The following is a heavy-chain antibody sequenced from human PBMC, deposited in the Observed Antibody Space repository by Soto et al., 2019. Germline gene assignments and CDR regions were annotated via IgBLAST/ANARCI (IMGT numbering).Heavy chain of an antibody. CDR2: ISGSGGST. J-gene: IGHJ4*02. D-gene: IGHD3-22*01. Sequence: PGGSLRLSCAASGFTFSSYAMSWVRQAPGKGLEWVSAISGSGGSTYYADSVKGRFTISRDNAKNSLYLQMNSLRDEDTAVYYCARPLGRDFYDSSGYYSFDYWGLGTLVTVSS. V-gene: IGHV3-23*01. CDR3: ARPLGRDFYDSSGYYSFDY. CDR1: GFTFSSYA.